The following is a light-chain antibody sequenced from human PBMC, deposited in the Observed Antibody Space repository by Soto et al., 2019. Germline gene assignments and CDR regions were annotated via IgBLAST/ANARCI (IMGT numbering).Light chain of an antibody. CDR2: EVS. V-gene: IGLV2-14*01. J-gene: IGLJ1*01. Sequence: QSVLTQPISVSGSPGQSITISCTGNSNDIGSYDYVCWYQQHPGKAPRLMIYEVSNRPSGVSNRFSGSKSGNTASLTISGLQAEDEADYYCSSYTSSSTLFGTGTKVTVL. CDR3: SSYTSSSTL. CDR1: SNDIGSYDY.